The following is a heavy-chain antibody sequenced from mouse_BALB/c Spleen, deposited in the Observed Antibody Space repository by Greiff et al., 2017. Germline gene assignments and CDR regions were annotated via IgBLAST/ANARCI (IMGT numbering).Heavy chain of an antibody. Sequence: VQLQQSGAELAKPGASVKMSCKASGYTFTSYWMHWVKQRPGQGLEWIGYINPSTGYTEYNQKFKDKATLTADKSSSTAYMQLSSLTSEDSAVYYCARSPSARGYDGGPWFAYWGQGTLVTVSA. D-gene: IGHD2-2*01. J-gene: IGHJ3*01. CDR2: INPSTGYT. V-gene: IGHV1-7*01. CDR3: ARSPSARGYDGGPWFAY. CDR1: GYTFTSYW.